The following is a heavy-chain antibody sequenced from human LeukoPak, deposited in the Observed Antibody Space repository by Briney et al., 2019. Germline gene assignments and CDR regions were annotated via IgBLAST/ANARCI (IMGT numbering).Heavy chain of an antibody. CDR1: VYTFTVYY. J-gene: IGHJ3*02. CDR3: ARGRNSGSSLDI. D-gene: IGHD6-6*01. V-gene: IGHV1-2*02. Sequence: ASVTVSFTSSVYTFTVYYIHWGRQAPGQGHEWMGWIYPYSGDTNYAQNFQGRVTMARDTVNSTAYMELSSLKSDDTAVYYWARGRNSGSSLDIWGQGTMLTVSS. CDR2: IYPYSGDT.